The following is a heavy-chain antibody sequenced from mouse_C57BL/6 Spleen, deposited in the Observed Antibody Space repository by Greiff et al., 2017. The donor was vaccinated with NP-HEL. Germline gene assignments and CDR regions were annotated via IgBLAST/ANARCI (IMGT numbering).Heavy chain of an antibody. D-gene: IGHD3-3*01. V-gene: IGHV14-2*01. Sequence: EVQLQQSGAELVKPGASVKLSCTASGFNIKDYYMHWVKQRTEQGLEWIGRIDPEGGETKYAPKFQGKATITADTSSNTAYLQLSSLTSEDTAVYYCARRDCYAMDYWGQGTSVTVSS. CDR2: IDPEGGET. CDR1: GFNIKDYY. J-gene: IGHJ4*01. CDR3: ARRDCYAMDY.